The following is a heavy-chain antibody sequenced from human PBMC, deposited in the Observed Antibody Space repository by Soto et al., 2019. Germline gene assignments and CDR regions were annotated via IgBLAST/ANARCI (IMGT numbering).Heavy chain of an antibody. Sequence: GGSLRLSCAASGFTFSSYSMNWVRQAPGKGLEWVSSISSSSSYIYYADSVKGRFTISRDNAKNSLYLQMNSLRAEDTAVYYCARDGVLLWFGESYYYMDVWGKGTTVTVSS. CDR2: ISSSSSYI. CDR1: GFTFSSYS. J-gene: IGHJ6*03. D-gene: IGHD3-10*01. V-gene: IGHV3-21*01. CDR3: ARDGVLLWFGESYYYMDV.